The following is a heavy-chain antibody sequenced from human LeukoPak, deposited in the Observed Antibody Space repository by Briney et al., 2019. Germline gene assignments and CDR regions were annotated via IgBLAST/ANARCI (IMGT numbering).Heavy chain of an antibody. CDR1: GYTFTSYA. J-gene: IGHJ3*02. CDR3: ASVSSVSQGSSWYSAFDI. V-gene: IGHV7-4-1*02. Sequence: ASVKVSCKASGYTFTSYAMNWVRQAPGQGLEWMGWINTNTGNPTYAQGFTGRFVFSLDTSVSTAYLQISSLKAEDTAVYYCASVSSVSQGSSWYSAFDIWGQGIMVTVSS. CDR2: INTNTGNP. D-gene: IGHD6-13*01.